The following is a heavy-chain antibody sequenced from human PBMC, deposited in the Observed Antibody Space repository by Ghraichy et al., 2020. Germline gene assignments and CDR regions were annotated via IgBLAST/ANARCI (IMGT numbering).Heavy chain of an antibody. J-gene: IGHJ5*02. Sequence: SETLSLTCAVYGGSFSGYYWSWIRQPPGKGLEWIGEINHSGSTNYNPSLKSRVTISVDTSKNQFSLKLSSVTAADTAVYYCARATLIVVVPAAIHWFDPWGQGNRVTVSA. V-gene: IGHV4-34*01. CDR1: GGSFSGYY. CDR2: INHSGST. D-gene: IGHD2-2*01. CDR3: ARATLIVVVPAAIHWFDP.